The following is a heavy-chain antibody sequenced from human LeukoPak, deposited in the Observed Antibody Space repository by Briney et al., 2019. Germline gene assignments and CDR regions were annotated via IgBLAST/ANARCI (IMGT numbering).Heavy chain of an antibody. CDR3: ARVRAGTTTKRAFDI. J-gene: IGHJ3*02. V-gene: IGHV4-59*01. D-gene: IGHD1-7*01. CDR1: GGSISTYY. Sequence: PSETLSLTCSLSGGSISTYYWTWIRQPPGKGLEWIEDISNSGNAYYNPSLKSRVTMSLDTSKNQFSLKLTSVPAADTAVYYCARVRAGTTTKRAFDIWGQGTLVTVSS. CDR2: ISNSGNA.